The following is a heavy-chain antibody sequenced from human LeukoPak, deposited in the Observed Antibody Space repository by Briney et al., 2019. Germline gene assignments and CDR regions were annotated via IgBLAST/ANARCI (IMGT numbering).Heavy chain of an antibody. V-gene: IGHV3-48*02. CDR2: ISSSSSTI. Sequence: PGGSLRLSCAASGFTFSSYSMNWVRQAPGKGLEWVSYISSSSSTIYYADSVKGRSTISRDNAKNSLYLQMNSLRDEDTAVYYCARGRRWLQPDAFDIWGQGTMVTVSS. CDR1: GFTFSSYS. CDR3: ARGRRWLQPDAFDI. D-gene: IGHD5-24*01. J-gene: IGHJ3*02.